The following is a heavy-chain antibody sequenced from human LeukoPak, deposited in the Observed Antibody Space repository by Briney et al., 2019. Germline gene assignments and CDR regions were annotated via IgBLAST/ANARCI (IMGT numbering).Heavy chain of an antibody. V-gene: IGHV4-30-2*01. Sequence: SETLSLTCTVSGGSISSGGYYWSWIRQPPGKGLGWIGYIYHSGSTYYNPSLKSRVTISVDRSKNQFSLKLSSVTAADTAVYYCARGRDYFDYWGQGTLVTVSS. J-gene: IGHJ4*02. CDR3: ARGRDYFDY. CDR1: GGSISSGGYY. CDR2: IYHSGST.